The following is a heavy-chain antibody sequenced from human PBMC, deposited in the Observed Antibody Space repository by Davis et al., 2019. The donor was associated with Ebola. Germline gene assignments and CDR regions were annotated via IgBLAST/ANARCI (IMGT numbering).Heavy chain of an antibody. D-gene: IGHD3-3*01. V-gene: IGHV1-69*06. CDR1: GGTFSSYA. CDR3: ARGDYDFWSGYWPQGDY. J-gene: IGHJ4*02. Sequence: SVKVSCKASGGTFSSYAISWVRQAPGQGLEWMGGIIPIFGTAKYAQKFQGRVTITADKSTSTAYMELNSLRAEDTAVYYCARGDYDFWSGYWPQGDYWGQGTLVTVSS. CDR2: IIPIFGTA.